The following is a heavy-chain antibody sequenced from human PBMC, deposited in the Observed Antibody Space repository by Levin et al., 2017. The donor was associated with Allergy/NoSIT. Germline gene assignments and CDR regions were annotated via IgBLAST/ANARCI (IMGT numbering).Heavy chain of an antibody. D-gene: IGHD1-26*01. CDR1: GGSISSSSYY. J-gene: IGHJ3*02. CDR2: IYYSGST. V-gene: IGHV4-39*01. Sequence: SETLSLTCTVSGGSISSSSYYWGWIRQPPGKGLEWIGSIYYSGSTYYNPSLKSRVTISVDTSKNQFSLKLSSVTAADTAVYYCARQGEQDAFDIWGQGTMVTVSS. CDR3: ARQGEQDAFDI.